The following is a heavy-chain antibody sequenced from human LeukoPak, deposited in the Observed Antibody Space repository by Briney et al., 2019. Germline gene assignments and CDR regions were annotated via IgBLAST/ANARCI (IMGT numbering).Heavy chain of an antibody. J-gene: IGHJ6*03. D-gene: IGHD3-10*01. Sequence: ASVKVSCKASGYTFSSYGISWVRQAPGQGLEWMGWISPYKDNPSCAQKLQGRVTMTIDTSTSTGYMELRSLGSDDTAVYYCARADGGYYYYYMDVWGKGTTVTVSS. V-gene: IGHV1-18*01. CDR2: ISPYKDNP. CDR1: GYTFSSYG. CDR3: ARADGGYYYYYMDV.